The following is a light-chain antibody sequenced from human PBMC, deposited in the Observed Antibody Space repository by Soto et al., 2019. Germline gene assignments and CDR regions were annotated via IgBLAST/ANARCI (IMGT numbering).Light chain of an antibody. CDR1: QSVSSN. CDR3: QQYNNWPIT. V-gene: IGKV3-15*01. J-gene: IGKJ5*01. Sequence: EIVMTQSPATLSVSPGERATLSCRASQSVSSNLAWYQQKPGQAPRLLIYGASTRATGIPARFSGSGSGTDFPLTISGLQSEDFAVYYCQQYNNWPITFGQGTRLEIK. CDR2: GAS.